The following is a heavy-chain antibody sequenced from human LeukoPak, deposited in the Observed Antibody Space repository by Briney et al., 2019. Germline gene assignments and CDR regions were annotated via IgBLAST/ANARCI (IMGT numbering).Heavy chain of an antibody. J-gene: IGHJ5*02. CDR1: GFTFHDYA. CDR2: ISWNGGST. Sequence: GGSLRLSCAASGFTFHDYAMHWVRQAPGKGLEWVSLISWNGGSTYYADSVKGRFTISRDNSKNSLYLQMNSLRAEDTASYYCAKDGVVAALGDNWFDPWGQGTLVTVSS. CDR3: AKDGVVAALGDNWFDP. D-gene: IGHD2-15*01. V-gene: IGHV3-43D*03.